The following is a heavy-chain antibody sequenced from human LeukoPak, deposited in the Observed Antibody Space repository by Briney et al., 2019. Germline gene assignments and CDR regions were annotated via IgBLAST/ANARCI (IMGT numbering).Heavy chain of an antibody. CDR2: IHYSGST. D-gene: IGHD3-10*01. V-gene: IGHV4-61*01. CDR3: ARVLYGSGTYYFDY. Sequence: SETLSLTCTVSGGSVSSGSNYRSWIRQPPGKGLEWIGYIHYSGSTSHNPALKSRVTISVDTSKNQFSLKLSSVTAADTAVYYCARVLYGSGTYYFDYWGQGTLVTVSS. J-gene: IGHJ4*02. CDR1: GGSVSSGSNY.